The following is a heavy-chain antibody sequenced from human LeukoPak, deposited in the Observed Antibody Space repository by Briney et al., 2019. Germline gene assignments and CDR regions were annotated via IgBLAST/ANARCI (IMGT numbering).Heavy chain of an antibody. V-gene: IGHV3-53*01. CDR1: GFTVSSNY. CDR3: AKDFTMIVVRRAFDI. CDR2: IYSGGST. Sequence: GALRLSCAASGFTVSSNYMSWVRQAPGKGLEWVSVIYSGGSTYYADSVKGRFTISRDNSKNSLYLQMNSLRAEDTAVYYCAKDFTMIVVRRAFDIWGQGTMVTVSS. J-gene: IGHJ3*02. D-gene: IGHD3-22*01.